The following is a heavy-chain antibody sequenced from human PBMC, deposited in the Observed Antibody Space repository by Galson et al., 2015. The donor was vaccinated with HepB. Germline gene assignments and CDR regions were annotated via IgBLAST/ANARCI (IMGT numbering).Heavy chain of an antibody. CDR2: TYYRSKWYK. J-gene: IGHJ6*02. CDR1: GDSVSSNSAA. CDR3: AYGVDV. Sequence: CAISGDSVSSNSAAWNWIRQSPSRRLEWLGRTYYRSKWYKDYAVSVKSRITINPATSKNQVSLQLEYVTPEDTAVYYCAYGVDVWGQGTTVTVSS. V-gene: IGHV6-1*01.